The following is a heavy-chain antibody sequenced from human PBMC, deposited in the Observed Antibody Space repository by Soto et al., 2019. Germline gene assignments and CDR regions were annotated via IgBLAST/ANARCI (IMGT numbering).Heavy chain of an antibody. V-gene: IGHV3-53*01. CDR1: GFTVSGNY. D-gene: IGHD2-21*02. Sequence: EVQLVESGGGLIQPGGSLRLSCAASGFTVSGNYITWVRQAPGKGLECVSVIFSGDNTYYSDSVKGRFTISRNNSKNTVYLQMNRLRGDDTDVYFCATGLTLPVRPSFDTWGQGTLLTVSS. J-gene: IGHJ5*02. CDR2: IFSGDNT. CDR3: ATGLTLPVRPSFDT.